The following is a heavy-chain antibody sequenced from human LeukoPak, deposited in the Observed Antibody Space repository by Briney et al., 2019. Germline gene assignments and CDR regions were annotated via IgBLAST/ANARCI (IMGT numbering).Heavy chain of an antibody. CDR2: ISGSGGST. J-gene: IGHJ4*02. V-gene: IGHV3-23*01. CDR1: GFTFSSYA. CDR3: ASQKMSRIAAAGTVPLGY. D-gene: IGHD6-13*01. Sequence: GGSLRLSCAASGFTFSSYAMSWVRQAPGKGLEWVSAISGSGGSTYYADSVKGRFTISRDNSKNTLHLQMNSLRAEDTAVYYCASQKMSRIAAAGTVPLGYWGQGTLVTVSS.